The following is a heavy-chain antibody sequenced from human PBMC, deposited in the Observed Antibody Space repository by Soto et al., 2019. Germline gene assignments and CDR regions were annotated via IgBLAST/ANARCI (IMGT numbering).Heavy chain of an antibody. CDR2: IYYSGST. CDR1: GGSISSYS. CDR3: ARDQSSGWYGGGYYYYGMDV. V-gene: IGHV4-59*01. Sequence: SXGTLSLTCTVSGGSISSYSWSWIRQPPGKGLDWIGYIYYSGSTNYNPSLKSRVTISVDTSKNQFSLKLSSVTAADTAVYYCARDQSSGWYGGGYYYYGMDVWGQGTTVTVSS. D-gene: IGHD6-19*01. J-gene: IGHJ6*02.